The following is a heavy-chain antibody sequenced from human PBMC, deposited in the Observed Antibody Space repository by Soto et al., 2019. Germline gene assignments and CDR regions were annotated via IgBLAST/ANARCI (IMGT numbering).Heavy chain of an antibody. J-gene: IGHJ4*02. CDR3: ARLIVGNPYFDY. D-gene: IGHD2-21*01. V-gene: IGHV5-51*01. CDR2: IYPGDYDI. CDR1: GYTFTTYW. Sequence: PGESLKISCKASGYTFTTYWIAWVRQMPGKGLEWMGIIYPGDYDIRYTPSFQGQVTFSADRSIDTAYLLWSSLQASDTAMYYCARLIVGNPYFDYWGQGTQVTVSS.